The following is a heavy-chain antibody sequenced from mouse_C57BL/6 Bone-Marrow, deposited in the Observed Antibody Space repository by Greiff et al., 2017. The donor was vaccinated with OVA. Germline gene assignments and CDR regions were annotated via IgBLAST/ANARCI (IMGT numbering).Heavy chain of an antibody. CDR3: ARGTVVAFDY. V-gene: IGHV5-4*01. J-gene: IGHJ2*01. CDR1: GFTFSSYA. CDR2: ISDGGSYT. D-gene: IGHD1-1*01. Sequence: EVQLVESGGGLVKPGGSLKLSCAASGFTFSSYAMSWVRQTPEKRLEWVATISDGGSYTYYPDNVKGRFTISRDNAKNNLYLQMSHLKSEDTAMYYCARGTVVAFDYWGQGTTLTVSS.